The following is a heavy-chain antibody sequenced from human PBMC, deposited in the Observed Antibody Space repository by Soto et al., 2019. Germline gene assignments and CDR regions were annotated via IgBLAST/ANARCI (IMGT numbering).Heavy chain of an antibody. CDR1: GFTFRNYG. V-gene: IGHV3-30*18. D-gene: IGHD1-1*01. CDR2: ISSDGGNK. Sequence: GGSLRLSCAASGFTFRNYGIHWVRQAPGKGLEWVAVISSDGGNKYHADSVRGRFTISRDNSRNTLDLQMNTLRHEDTAVYYCAKERGRNRNFAMDVWGQGTSVTVSS. CDR3: AKERGRNRNFAMDV. J-gene: IGHJ6*02.